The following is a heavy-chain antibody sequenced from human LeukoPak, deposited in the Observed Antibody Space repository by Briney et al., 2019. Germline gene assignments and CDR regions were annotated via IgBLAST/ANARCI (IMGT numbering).Heavy chain of an antibody. CDR3: ARVKTNYYGSGSSVYYYYYMDV. Sequence: GASVKVSCKASGYTFTSYGISWVRQAPGQGLEWMGWIYAYNGNTNYAQKLQGRVTMTTDTSTSTAYMELRSLRSDDTAVYYCARVKTNYYGSGSSVYYYYYMDVWGKGTTVTVSS. CDR2: IYAYNGNT. D-gene: IGHD3-10*01. V-gene: IGHV1-18*01. CDR1: GYTFTSYG. J-gene: IGHJ6*03.